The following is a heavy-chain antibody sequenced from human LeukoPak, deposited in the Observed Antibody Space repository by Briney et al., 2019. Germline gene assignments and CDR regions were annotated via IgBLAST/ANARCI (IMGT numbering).Heavy chain of an antibody. D-gene: IGHD1-26*01. CDR2: IYSGGST. J-gene: IGHJ3*02. V-gene: IGHV3-53*01. CDR1: GFTVSSNY. Sequence: GGSLRLSCAASGFTVSSNYMSWVRQAPGKGLEWVSVIYSGGSTYYADSVKGRFTISRDNSKNTLYLQMNSLRAEDTAVYYCARVSEGATAEAFDIWGQGTMVTVSS. CDR3: ARVSEGATAEAFDI.